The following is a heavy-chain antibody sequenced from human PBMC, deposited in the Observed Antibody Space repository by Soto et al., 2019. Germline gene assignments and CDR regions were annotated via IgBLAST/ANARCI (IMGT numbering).Heavy chain of an antibody. CDR3: ARHKRSGGQNWFDP. J-gene: IGHJ5*02. D-gene: IGHD3-16*01. CDR1: GGSISSADYY. Sequence: PSETLSLTCTVSGGSISSADYYWSWIRQPPGKGLEWIGYFHYSGSTYYNPSLKSRVTISVDTSKNQFSLKLNSVTAADTAVYYCARHKRSGGQNWFDPRGQGTLVTVSS. CDR2: FHYSGST. V-gene: IGHV4-39*01.